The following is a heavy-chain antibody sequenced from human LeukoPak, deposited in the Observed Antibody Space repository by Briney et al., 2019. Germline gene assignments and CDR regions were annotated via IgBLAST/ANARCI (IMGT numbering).Heavy chain of an antibody. V-gene: IGHV3-48*02. Sequence: GGSLRLSCAASGFTFSTYGMNWVRQAPGKGLEWVSYISHTSDAIYYPDSVKGRFTVSRDNAKNSLYLQMNSLRDEDTAVYYCARASPSGYDYWGQGTLVTVSS. CDR3: ARASPSGYDY. J-gene: IGHJ4*02. D-gene: IGHD3-22*01. CDR2: ISHTSDAI. CDR1: GFTFSTYG.